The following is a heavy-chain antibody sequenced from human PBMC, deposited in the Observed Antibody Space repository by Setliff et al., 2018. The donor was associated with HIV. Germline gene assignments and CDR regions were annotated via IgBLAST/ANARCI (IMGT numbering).Heavy chain of an antibody. Sequence: GESLKISCKGSGYSFTSYWIGWVRQMPGKGLEWMGIIYPGDSDTRYSPSFQGQVTVSADKSISTAYLQWSSLKASDTAMYYCVRRDAWRLWLAPIESWGQGTLVTVSS. CDR3: VRRDAWRLWLAPIES. V-gene: IGHV5-51*01. J-gene: IGHJ4*02. D-gene: IGHD6-19*01. CDR2: IYPGDSDT. CDR1: GYSFTSYW.